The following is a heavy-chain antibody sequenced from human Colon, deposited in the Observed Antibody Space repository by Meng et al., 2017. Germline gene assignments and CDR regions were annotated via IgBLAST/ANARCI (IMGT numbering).Heavy chain of an antibody. D-gene: IGHD2-21*02. CDR1: GYTFTSYD. CDR2: MHPNSGNT. V-gene: IGHV1-8*01. CDR3: ARGLAVTAITLSAVQLGCLDV. Sequence: ASVKVSCKASGYTFTSYDINWVRQATGQGLEWMGRMHPNSGNTGYAQKFQGRVTMTRNTSISTAYMELSSLRSEDTAVYYCARGLAVTAITLSAVQLGCLDVWGQGTTVTVSS. J-gene: IGHJ6*02.